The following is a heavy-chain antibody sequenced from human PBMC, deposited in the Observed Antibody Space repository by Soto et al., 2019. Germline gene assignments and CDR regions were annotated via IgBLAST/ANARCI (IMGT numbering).Heavy chain of an antibody. CDR3: AKAGTWSYCRSDTCYADFHH. CDR2: IGIGSSTK. CDR1: GFTFRNYG. D-gene: IGHD2-2*01. J-gene: IGHJ4*02. Sequence: PGGSLRLSCAASGFTFRNYGMNWVRQAPGKGLEWVSYIGIGSSTKYYADFVKGRFTISRDNSKNTLYLQMNSLRAEDTALYYCAKAGTWSYCRSDTCYADFHHWGQGTLVTVSS. V-gene: IGHV3-48*01.